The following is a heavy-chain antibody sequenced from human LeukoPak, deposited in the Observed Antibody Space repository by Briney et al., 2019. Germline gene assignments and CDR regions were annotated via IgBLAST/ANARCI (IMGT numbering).Heavy chain of an antibody. Sequence: SETLCLTCAVYGGSFSDYYWSRIRQPPGKGLEWIAEINHSGSTNYNPSLKSRVTISVDTSKNQFSLKLSSVTAADTAVYYCARAGIAARLFDYRGQGTLVTVSS. J-gene: IGHJ4*02. CDR2: INHSGST. CDR1: GGSFSDYY. CDR3: ARAGIAARLFDY. D-gene: IGHD6-6*01. V-gene: IGHV4-34*01.